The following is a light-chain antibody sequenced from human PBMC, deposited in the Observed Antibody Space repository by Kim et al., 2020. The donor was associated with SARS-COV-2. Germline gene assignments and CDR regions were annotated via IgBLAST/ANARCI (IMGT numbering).Light chain of an antibody. CDR3: QQYGSSPYT. Sequence: LSPVGRATLSCRASQSISSSYLAWYQQKPGQAPRLLIYGASSRATGIPDRFSGSGSGTDFTLTISSLEPEDFAVYYCQQYGSSPYTFGQGTKLEI. CDR2: GAS. CDR1: QSISSSY. V-gene: IGKV3-20*01. J-gene: IGKJ2*01.